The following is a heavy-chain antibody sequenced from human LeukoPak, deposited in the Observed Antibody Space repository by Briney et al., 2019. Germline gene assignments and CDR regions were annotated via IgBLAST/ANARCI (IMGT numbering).Heavy chain of an antibody. CDR3: TRDSGLGNDAFDV. D-gene: IGHD3-10*01. CDR2: TYYRSKSFY. V-gene: IGHV6-1*01. J-gene: IGHJ3*01. CDR1: GDSVSSNSAA. Sequence: SQTLSLTCAISGDSVSSNSAAWDWIRQSPSRGLEWLGRTYYRSKSFYDYAVSVKSRITINPDTSKNQFSLLLNSVTPEDTAVYYCTRDSGLGNDAFDVWGQGTVVTVSS.